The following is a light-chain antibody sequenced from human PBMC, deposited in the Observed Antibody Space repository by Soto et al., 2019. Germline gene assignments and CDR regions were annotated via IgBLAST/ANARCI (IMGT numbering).Light chain of an antibody. J-gene: IGLJ1*01. V-gene: IGLV2-11*01. CDR2: DVS. CDR1: SSDVGGYNY. Sequence: QSALTQPRSVSGSPGQSVTISCTGTSSDVGGYNYVSWYQQHPGKAPKLMIYDVSKQPSGVPDRLSGSKSGNTASLTISGLQAEDEADYYCCSYAGSYTYVFGTGTKVTVL. CDR3: CSYAGSYTYV.